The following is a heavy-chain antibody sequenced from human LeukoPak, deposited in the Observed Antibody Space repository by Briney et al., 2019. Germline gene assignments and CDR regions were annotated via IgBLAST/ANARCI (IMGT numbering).Heavy chain of an antibody. D-gene: IGHD3-22*01. J-gene: IGHJ4*02. CDR2: ISYDGSNK. CDR1: GFTFSSYA. CDR3: AKGYYYDSGGYYQHFDH. V-gene: IGHV3-30-3*01. Sequence: SGGSLRLSCAASGFTFSSYAMHWVRQAPGKGLEWVAVISYDGSNKYYADSVKGRFTISRDNSKNTLYLQMNSLRPEDTAVYYCAKGYYYDSGGYYQHFDHWGQGTLVTVSS.